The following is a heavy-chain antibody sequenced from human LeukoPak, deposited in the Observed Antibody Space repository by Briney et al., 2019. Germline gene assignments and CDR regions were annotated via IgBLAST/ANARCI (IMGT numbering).Heavy chain of an antibody. J-gene: IGHJ6*02. D-gene: IGHD3-3*01. V-gene: IGHV4-59*01. CDR1: GGSFSGYY. CDR3: ARDHYDFPYGVDV. CDR2: IRNTGST. Sequence: PSETLSLTCAVYGGSFSGYYWSWIRQPPGKGLEWIGYIRNTGSTDYNPSLKSRVTISVDTSKSQFSLKLTSVTAADTAVYYCARDHYDFPYGVDVWGQGTTVTVSS.